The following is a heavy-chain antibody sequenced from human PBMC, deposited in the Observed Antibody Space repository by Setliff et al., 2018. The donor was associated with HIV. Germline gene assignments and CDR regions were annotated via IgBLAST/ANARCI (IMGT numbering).Heavy chain of an antibody. V-gene: IGHV4-38-2*02. Sequence: SETLSLTCSVSGYSISNGYYWGWFRQSPGKGLEWIATIYQTRSIYYNPSLQNRVTLLLDMSKNQFSLKLSSATAADTAVYYCARQAWHSGRNGYFVDYWGQGMLVTVSS. D-gene: IGHD3-22*01. CDR3: ARQAWHSGRNGYFVDY. J-gene: IGHJ4*02. CDR1: GYSISNGYY. CDR2: IYQTRSI.